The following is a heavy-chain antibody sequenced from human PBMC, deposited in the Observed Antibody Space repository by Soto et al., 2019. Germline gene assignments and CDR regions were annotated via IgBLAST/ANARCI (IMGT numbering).Heavy chain of an antibody. J-gene: IGHJ6*02. CDR2: INHSGTT. V-gene: IGHV4-34*01. Sequence: SETLSLTCAVSGGSFSGFYWTWIRQPPGEGLEWIGEINHSGTTNFNPSLRSRLTISLDSSKKHFSLKLTSMTAADAAVYYYGSRKTYYYHGMDVWGRGTTVTVSS. CDR3: GSRKTYYYHGMDV. D-gene: IGHD3-10*01. CDR1: GGSFSGFY.